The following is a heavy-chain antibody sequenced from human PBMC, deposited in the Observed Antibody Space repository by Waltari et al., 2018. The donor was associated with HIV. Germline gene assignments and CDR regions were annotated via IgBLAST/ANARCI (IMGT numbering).Heavy chain of an antibody. V-gene: IGHV1-2*02. CDR2: INPNSGGT. CDR3: ARERSYYDFWSGVAGGYYGMDV. Sequence: QVQLVQSGAEVKKPGASVKVSCKASGYTFTGYYMHWVRQAPGKGLAWLGWINPNSGGTNYAQKFQGRVTMTRDTSISTAYMELSRLRSDDTAVYYCARERSYYDFWSGVAGGYYGMDVWGQGTTVTVSS. J-gene: IGHJ6*02. CDR1: GYTFTGYY. D-gene: IGHD3-3*01.